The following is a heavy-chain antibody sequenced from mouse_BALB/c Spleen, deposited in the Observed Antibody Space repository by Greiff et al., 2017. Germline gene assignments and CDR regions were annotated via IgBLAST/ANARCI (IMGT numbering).Heavy chain of an antibody. CDR2: IYPGDGDT. J-gene: IGHJ2*01. CDR3: ARRGYGPYYFDY. D-gene: IGHD1-1*01. CDR1: GYAFSSYW. V-gene: IGHV1-80*01. Sequence: QVQLKESGAELVRPGSSVKISCKASGYAFSSYWMNWVKQRPGQGLEWIGQIYPGDGDTNYNGKFKGKATLTADKSSSTAYMQLSSLTSEDSAVYFCARRGYGPYYFDYWGQGTTLTVSS.